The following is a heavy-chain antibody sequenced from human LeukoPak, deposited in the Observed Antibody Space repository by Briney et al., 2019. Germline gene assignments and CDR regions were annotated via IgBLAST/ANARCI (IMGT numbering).Heavy chain of an antibody. CDR3: ARKDWNDVRAFDI. CDR1: GGSISSGDYY. V-gene: IGHV4-30-4*01. Sequence: SETLSLTCTVSGGSISSGDYYWSWIRQPPGKGLEWIGYIYYSGSTYYNPSLKSRVTISVDTSKNQFSLKLSSVTAADTAMYYCARKDWNDVRAFDIWGQGTMVTVSS. CDR2: IYYSGST. J-gene: IGHJ3*02. D-gene: IGHD1-1*01.